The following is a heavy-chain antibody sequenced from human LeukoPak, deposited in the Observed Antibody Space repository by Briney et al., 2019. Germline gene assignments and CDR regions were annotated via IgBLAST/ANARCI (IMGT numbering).Heavy chain of an antibody. D-gene: IGHD4-17*01. J-gene: IGHJ3*01. CDR2: IYHSGTT. Sequence: SETLSLTCTVSGGSICSYYGSWIRQPPGKGLECIGYIYHSGTTNYTPSLKSRVTIPADTSKNQFSLKFTSVTAADTAIYYCARQSDYADYLDAFDVWGQGKMVTVSS. CDR1: GGSICSYY. CDR3: ARQSDYADYLDAFDV. V-gene: IGHV4-59*08.